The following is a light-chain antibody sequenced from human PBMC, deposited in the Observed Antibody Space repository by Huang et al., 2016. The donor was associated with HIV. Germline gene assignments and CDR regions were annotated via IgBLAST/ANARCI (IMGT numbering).Light chain of an antibody. V-gene: IGKV3-11*01. Sequence: EIVLTQSPATLSLSPGERATLSCRASQSVSSYLAGYQQKPGQAPRLLIYDAANSATGIPARFSGSGSGTDFTLTISSLEPEDFAVYYCQQRTNWPTWTFGQGTKVEIK. CDR2: DAA. CDR1: QSVSSY. CDR3: QQRTNWPTWT. J-gene: IGKJ1*01.